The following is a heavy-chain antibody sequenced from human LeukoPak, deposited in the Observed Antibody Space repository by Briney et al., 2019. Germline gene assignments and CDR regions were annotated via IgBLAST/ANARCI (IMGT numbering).Heavy chain of an antibody. Sequence: SVKVSCKASGGTFSSYAISWVRQAPGQGLEWMGGIIPIFGTANYAQKFQGRVTITADESTSTAYMELSSLRSEDTAVYYCARRGYSDYYMDVWGEGTTVTISS. CDR2: IIPIFGTA. V-gene: IGHV1-69*13. J-gene: IGHJ6*03. CDR3: ARRGYSDYYMDV. CDR1: GGTFSSYA. D-gene: IGHD5-18*01.